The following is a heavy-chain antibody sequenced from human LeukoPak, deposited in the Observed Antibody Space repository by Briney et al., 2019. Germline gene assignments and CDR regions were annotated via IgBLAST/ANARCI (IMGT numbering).Heavy chain of an antibody. CDR3: AGIPVFGVVLHQEPV. V-gene: IGHV1-69*10. Sequence: ASVKVSCKASGGIFSDYALNWVRQAPGQGLEWMGVFIPVLGTANSTQNFQDRVSITADISTHTVYMELSSLKSEDTAVYFCAGIPVFGVVLHQEPVWGKGTTVTVSS. CDR2: FIPVLGTA. CDR1: GGIFSDYA. J-gene: IGHJ6*04. D-gene: IGHD3-3*01.